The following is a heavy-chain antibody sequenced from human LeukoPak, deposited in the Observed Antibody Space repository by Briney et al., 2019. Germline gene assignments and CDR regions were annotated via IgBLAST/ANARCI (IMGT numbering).Heavy chain of an antibody. Sequence: GASVKVSCKASSYTFTSYAISWVRQAPGQGLEWMGGIIPIFGTANYAQKFQGRVTITADESTSTAYMELSSLRSEDTAVYYCARPGGYCSSTSCYRGLLDYWGQGTLVTVSS. CDR2: IIPIFGTA. D-gene: IGHD2-2*02. CDR3: ARPGGYCSSTSCYRGLLDY. J-gene: IGHJ4*02. CDR1: SYTFTSYA. V-gene: IGHV1-69*13.